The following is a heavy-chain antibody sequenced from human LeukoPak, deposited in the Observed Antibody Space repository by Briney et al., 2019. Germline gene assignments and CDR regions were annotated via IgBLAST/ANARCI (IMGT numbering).Heavy chain of an antibody. D-gene: IGHD3-10*01. Sequence: ASVKVSCKASGYTFTRYDINWVRQAPGQVLEWMGWINPNSGGTNFGPKFHGRVSMARDTSVNTVYMELNSLRSGDTAVYYCARGDKKENLSGPSGYFDPWGQGTLVTVSS. CDR2: INPNSGGT. CDR1: GYTFTRYD. CDR3: ARGDKKENLSGPSGYFDP. J-gene: IGHJ5*02. V-gene: IGHV1-2*02.